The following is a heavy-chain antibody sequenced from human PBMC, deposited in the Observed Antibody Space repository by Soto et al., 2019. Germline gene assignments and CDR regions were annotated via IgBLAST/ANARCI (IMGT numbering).Heavy chain of an antibody. CDR3: AKDGAPVAAQYYYDSSGYYPYYFDY. CDR2: ISGSGGST. D-gene: IGHD3-22*01. CDR1: GFTFSSYA. J-gene: IGHJ4*02. V-gene: IGHV3-23*01. Sequence: GSLRLSCAASGFTFSSYAMSWVRQAPGKGLEWVSAISGSGGSTYYADSVKGRFTISRDNSKNTLYLQMNSLRAEDTAVYYCAKDGAPVAAQYYYDSSGYYPYYFDYWGQGTLVTVSS.